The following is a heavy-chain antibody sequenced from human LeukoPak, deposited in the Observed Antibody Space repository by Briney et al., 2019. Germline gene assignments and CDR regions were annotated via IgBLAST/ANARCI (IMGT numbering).Heavy chain of an antibody. V-gene: IGHV3-23*01. CDR1: GFTFSSYA. D-gene: IGHD3/OR15-3a*01. CDR3: AKDGTELYYFDY. Sequence: AGGSLRLSCAASGFTFSSYAMSWVRQAPGKGLEWVSAISGSGGSTYYADSVKGRFTISRDNSKNTLYLQMNSLRAEDTAVYYCAKDGTELYYFDYWGQGTLVTVYS. CDR2: ISGSGGST. J-gene: IGHJ4*02.